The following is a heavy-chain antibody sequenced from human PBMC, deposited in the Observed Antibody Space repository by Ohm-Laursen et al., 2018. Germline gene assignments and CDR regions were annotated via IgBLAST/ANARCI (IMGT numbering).Heavy chain of an antibody. CDR3: STDHFS. CDR2: IKSKAAGETR. V-gene: IGHV3-15*01. Sequence: SLRLSCAASGFTFSSYGMHWVRQAPGKGLEYVGRIKSKAAGETREYAEPVKGRFTILRDDSKNTLSLQMNSLKTEDTGVYYCSTDHFSWGQGTLVTVSS. D-gene: IGHD2/OR15-2a*01. J-gene: IGHJ5*02. CDR1: GFTFSSYG.